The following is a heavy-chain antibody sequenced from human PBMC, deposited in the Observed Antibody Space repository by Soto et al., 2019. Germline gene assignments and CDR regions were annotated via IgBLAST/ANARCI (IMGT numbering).Heavy chain of an antibody. CDR2: IKQDGSEK. D-gene: IGHD5-12*01. CDR3: ARERAASYSGYDPAGY. V-gene: IGHV3-7*01. Sequence: GGSLRLSCAASGFTFSSYWMSWVRQAPGKGLEWVANIKQDGSEKYYVDSVKGRFTISRDNAKNSLYLQMNSLRAEDTAVYYCARERAASYSGYDPAGYWGQGTLVTISS. CDR1: GFTFSSYW. J-gene: IGHJ4*02.